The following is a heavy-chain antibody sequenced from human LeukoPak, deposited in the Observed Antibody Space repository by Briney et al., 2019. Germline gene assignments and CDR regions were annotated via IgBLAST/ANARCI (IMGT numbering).Heavy chain of an antibody. CDR2: ISGNNGNT. CDR3: ARQLRWDQYYFDY. D-gene: IGHD4-23*01. J-gene: IGHJ4*02. CDR1: GYTFTNYA. Sequence: GASVKVSCKASGYTFTNYAISWVRQAPGQGLEWMGWISGNNGNTNYAQNVQGRVTMTTDTSTSTAYMELRSLRSDDTAVYYCARQLRWDQYYFDYWGQGTLVTVSS. V-gene: IGHV1-18*01.